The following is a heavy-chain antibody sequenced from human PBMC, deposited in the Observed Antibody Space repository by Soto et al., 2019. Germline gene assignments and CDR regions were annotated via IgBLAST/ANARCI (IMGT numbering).Heavy chain of an antibody. CDR3: ARHYNWEAYYYYGMDV. CDR2: IYPGDSDT. CDR1: GYIFSSYW. D-gene: IGHD1-1*01. Sequence: GESLKISCKGSGYIFSSYWIGWVRQMLGKGLEWMGIIYPGDSDTRYSPSFQGQVTISADKSISTAYLQWSSLKASDTAMYYCARHYNWEAYYYYGMDVWGQGTTVTVSS. V-gene: IGHV5-51*01. J-gene: IGHJ6*02.